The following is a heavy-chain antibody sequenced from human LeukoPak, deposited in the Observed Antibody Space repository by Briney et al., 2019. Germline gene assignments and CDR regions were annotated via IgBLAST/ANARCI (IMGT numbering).Heavy chain of an antibody. V-gene: IGHV4-39*02. Sequence: SETLSLTCIVSGGSISSGTYYWGWIRQPPGKGLEWIVSIYYSGSTYYNPSLKSRVTISVDTSKNQFSLKLSSVTAADTAVYYCARDRHYDTSGYKVYYFDYWGQGTLVTVSS. CDR1: GGSISSGTYY. J-gene: IGHJ4*02. CDR2: IYYSGST. D-gene: IGHD3-22*01. CDR3: ARDRHYDTSGYKVYYFDY.